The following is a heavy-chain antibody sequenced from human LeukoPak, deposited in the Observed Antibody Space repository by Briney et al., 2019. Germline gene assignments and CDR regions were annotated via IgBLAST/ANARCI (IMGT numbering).Heavy chain of an antibody. D-gene: IGHD2-15*01. CDR1: GFTFSSYA. J-gene: IGHJ4*02. V-gene: IGHV3-23*01. CDR3: AKGPWCSGGSCYPFDY. CDR2: ISGSGGST. Sequence: PGGSLRLSCAASGFTFSSYAMSWVRQAPGKGLEWVSAISGSGGSTYYADSVKGRFTISRDNSKNTLYLQMNSLRAEDTAVYYCAKGPWCSGGSCYPFDYWGQGTLVTVSS.